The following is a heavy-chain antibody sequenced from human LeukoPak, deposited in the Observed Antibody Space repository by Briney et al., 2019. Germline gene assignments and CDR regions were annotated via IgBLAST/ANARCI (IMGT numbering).Heavy chain of an antibody. Sequence: HGESLKISCKGSGYSFTSYWIGWVRQMPGKGLEWMGIIYPGDSDTRYSPSFQGQVTISADKSISTAYLQWSSLKASDTAMYYCARIPSWYSSSSRGSFDYWGQGTLVTVPS. J-gene: IGHJ4*02. CDR2: IYPGDSDT. V-gene: IGHV5-51*01. CDR1: GYSFTSYW. D-gene: IGHD6-6*01. CDR3: ARIPSWYSSSSRGSFDY.